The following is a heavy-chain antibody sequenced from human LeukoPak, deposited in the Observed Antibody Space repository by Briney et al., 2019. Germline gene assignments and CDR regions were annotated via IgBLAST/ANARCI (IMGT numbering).Heavy chain of an antibody. J-gene: IGHJ5*02. Sequence: PSETLSLTCAVSGYSISNGYHWGWIRQPPEKGLEWIGSINHSGSTYYNPSLKSRVTISVGTSKNQFSLKLNSVTAADTAVYYCARDSGYDPGWFDPWGQGTLVTVSS. D-gene: IGHD3-10*01. CDR2: INHSGST. V-gene: IGHV4-38-2*02. CDR1: GYSISNGYH. CDR3: ARDSGYDPGWFDP.